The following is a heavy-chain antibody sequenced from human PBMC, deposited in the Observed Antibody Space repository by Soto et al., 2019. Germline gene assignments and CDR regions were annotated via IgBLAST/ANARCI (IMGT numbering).Heavy chain of an antibody. Sequence: QLQLQESGPGLVKPSETLSLTCTVSGGSISSSSYYWGWIRQPPGKGLEWIGSIYYSGSTYYNPSLKSRVTISVDTSKNQFSLKLSSVTAADTAVYYCARVWIQLRKGFDYWGQGTLVTVSS. CDR2: IYYSGST. D-gene: IGHD5-18*01. CDR3: ARVWIQLRKGFDY. CDR1: GGSISSSSYY. J-gene: IGHJ4*02. V-gene: IGHV4-39*01.